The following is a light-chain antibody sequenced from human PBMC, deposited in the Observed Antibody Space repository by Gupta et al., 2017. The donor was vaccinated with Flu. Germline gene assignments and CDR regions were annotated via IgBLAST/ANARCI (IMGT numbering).Light chain of an antibody. CDR1: QNIGTS. V-gene: IGKV6-21*01. J-gene: IGKJ1*01. Sequence: PDFQSVTPKEKVTITCRASQNIGTSLNWYQQKPDQSPKLLIKYASQSGSGVPSRFSGSGSGTDFTLTINNLEAEDAATYYCHQSSNLPWTFGQGTKVEIK. CDR3: HQSSNLPWT. CDR2: YAS.